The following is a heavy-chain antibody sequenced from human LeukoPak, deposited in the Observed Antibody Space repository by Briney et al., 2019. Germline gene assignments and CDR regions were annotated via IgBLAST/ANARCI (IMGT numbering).Heavy chain of an antibody. CDR3: AKDWYCSSTSCFIFDY. Sequence: GGSLRLSCAASGFTFSSYGMHWVRQAPGKGLEWAAFIRYDGSNKYYADSVKGRFTISRDNSKNTLYLQMNSLRAEDTAVYYCAKDWYCSSTSCFIFDYWGQGTLVTVSS. CDR1: GFTFSSYG. CDR2: IRYDGSNK. D-gene: IGHD2-2*01. V-gene: IGHV3-30*02. J-gene: IGHJ4*02.